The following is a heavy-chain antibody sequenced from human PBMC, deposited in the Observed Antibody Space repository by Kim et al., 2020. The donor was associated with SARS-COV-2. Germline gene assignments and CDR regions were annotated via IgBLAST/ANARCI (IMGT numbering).Heavy chain of an antibody. CDR1: GYTFPRYD. J-gene: IGHJ4*02. CDR2: INASNDKT. Sequence: ASVKVSCKASGYTFPRYDMHWVRQAPGQRLEWMGWINASNDKTNYAPKFQGRVTITRDTSASTVYMELSSLTSEDTAVYYCARELYATSWYVSDYWGQGT. CDR3: ARELYATSWYVSDY. V-gene: IGHV1-3*01. D-gene: IGHD1-26*01.